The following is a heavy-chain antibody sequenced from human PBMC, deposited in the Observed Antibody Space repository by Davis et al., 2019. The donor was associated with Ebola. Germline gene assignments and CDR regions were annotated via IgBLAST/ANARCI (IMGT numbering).Heavy chain of an antibody. V-gene: IGHV3-21*04. CDR3: AKDRKAVLVVYAPEGDY. Sequence: PGGSLRLSCAASGFTFSSYSMNWVRQAPGKGLEWVSSISSSSSYIYYADSVKGRFTISRDNAKNSLYLQMNSLRAEDTAVYYCAKDRKAVLVVYAPEGDYWGQGTLVTVSS. CDR1: GFTFSSYS. CDR2: ISSSSSYI. J-gene: IGHJ4*02. D-gene: IGHD2-8*02.